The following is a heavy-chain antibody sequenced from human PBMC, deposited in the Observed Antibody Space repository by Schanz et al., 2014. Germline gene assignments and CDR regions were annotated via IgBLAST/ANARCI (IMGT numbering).Heavy chain of an antibody. J-gene: IGHJ4*02. CDR2: ISSSSIYT. V-gene: IGHV3-11*06. CDR1: GGSISSSS. CDR3: AREGEWGYDPPRH. D-gene: IGHD5-12*01. Sequence: QLQLQESGPGLVKPSETLSLTCTVSGGSISSSSYYWGWIRQAPGKGLEWVSYISSSSIYTNYADSVKGRFTISRDNAKNSLYLQMNSLRAEDTAVYYCAREGEWGYDPPRHWGQGTLVTVSS.